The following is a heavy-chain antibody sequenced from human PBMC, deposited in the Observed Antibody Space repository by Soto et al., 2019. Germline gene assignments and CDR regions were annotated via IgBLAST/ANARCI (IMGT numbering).Heavy chain of an antibody. V-gene: IGHV1-3*01. CDR1: GYTFTSYA. CDR3: ARDLGGSGSYWYFDL. Sequence: QVQLVQSGAEVKKPGASVKVSCKASGYTFTSYAMHWVRQAPGQRLEWMGWINAGNGNTKYSQKFQGRVTITGDTSASTAYMELSSLRSEDTAVYYCARDLGGSGSYWYFDLWGRGTLVTVSS. J-gene: IGHJ2*01. CDR2: INAGNGNT. D-gene: IGHD6-19*01.